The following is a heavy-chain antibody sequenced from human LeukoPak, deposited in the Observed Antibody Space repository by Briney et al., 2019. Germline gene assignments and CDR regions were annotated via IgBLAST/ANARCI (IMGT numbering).Heavy chain of an antibody. CDR3: AKLAAVTYPDY. CDR2: ISSSGSTI. D-gene: IGHD4-11*01. J-gene: IGHJ4*02. Sequence: PGRSLRLSCAASGLTFSSYGMHWVRQAPGKGLEWVSYISSSGSTIYYADSVKGRFTISRDSAKNSLYLQMNSLRAEDTAVYYCAKLAAVTYPDYWGQGTLVTVSS. V-gene: IGHV3-48*04. CDR1: GLTFSSYG.